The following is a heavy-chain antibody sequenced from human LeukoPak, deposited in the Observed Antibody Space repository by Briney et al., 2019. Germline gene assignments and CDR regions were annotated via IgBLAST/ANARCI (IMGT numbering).Heavy chain of an antibody. CDR3: ARQTPSHYYYYYGMDV. CDR1: GGSFSGYY. V-gene: IGHV4-34*01. Sequence: SETPSLTCAVYGGSFSGYYWSWIRQPSGKGLEWIGEINHSGSTNYNPSLKSRVTISVDTSKNQFSLKLSSVTAADTAVYYCARQTPSHYYYYYGMDVWGQGTTVTVSS. J-gene: IGHJ6*02. CDR2: INHSGST.